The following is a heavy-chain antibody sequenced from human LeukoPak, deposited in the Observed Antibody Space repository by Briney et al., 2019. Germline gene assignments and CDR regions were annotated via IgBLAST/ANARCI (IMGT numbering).Heavy chain of an antibody. CDR2: INAGNGNT. V-gene: IGHV1-3*01. Sequence: GASVKVSCKASGYMFTTYAMHWVRQAPGQRLEWMGWINAGNGNTKYSQKFQGRVTITRDTSASTAYMELSSLRSEDTAVYYCARAGSSWFNWFDPWGQGTLVTVSS. CDR1: GYMFTTYA. CDR3: ARAGSSWFNWFDP. J-gene: IGHJ5*02. D-gene: IGHD6-13*01.